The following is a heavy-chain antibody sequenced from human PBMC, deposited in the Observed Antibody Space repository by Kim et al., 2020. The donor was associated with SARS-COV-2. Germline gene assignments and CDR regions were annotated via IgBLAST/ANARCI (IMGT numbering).Heavy chain of an antibody. CDR1: GGTFSSYA. Sequence: SVKVSCKASGGTFSSYAISWVRQAPGQGLEWMGRIIPILGIANYAQKFQGRVTITADKSTSTAYMELSSLRSEDTAVYYCARVISLDDYYYDSSGYSMGDAFDIWGQGTMVTVSS. CDR3: ARVISLDDYYYDSSGYSMGDAFDI. CDR2: IIPILGIA. J-gene: IGHJ3*02. D-gene: IGHD3-22*01. V-gene: IGHV1-69*04.